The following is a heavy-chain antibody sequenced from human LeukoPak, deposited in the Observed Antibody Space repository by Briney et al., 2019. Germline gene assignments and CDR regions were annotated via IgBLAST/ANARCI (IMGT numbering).Heavy chain of an antibody. J-gene: IGHJ4*02. CDR3: AKGGYYFDH. CDR1: GLTFSTFG. CDR2: IRFDGSNR. V-gene: IGHV3-30*02. Sequence: GGSLRLSCAASGLTFSTFGMHWVRQAPGKGLEWVAFIRFDGSNRYYAESLKGRFTISRDNSKNTLYLQMNSLRAEDTAIYFCAKGGYYFDHWGQGALVIVSS.